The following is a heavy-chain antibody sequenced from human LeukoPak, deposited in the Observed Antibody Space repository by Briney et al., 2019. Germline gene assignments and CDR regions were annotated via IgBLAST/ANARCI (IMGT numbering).Heavy chain of an antibody. D-gene: IGHD6-19*01. CDR2: ISSTSTYI. J-gene: IGHJ4*02. CDR1: GFTFSSYS. Sequence: GGSLRLSCAASGFTFSSYSMNWVRQPPGRGLEWVSCISSTSTYISYADSVKGRFTISRDNAKNSLYLQMNSLRAEDTAVYYCFRAEEYSTGWYQYWGQGTLVTVSS. V-gene: IGHV3-21*01. CDR3: FRAEEYSTGWYQY.